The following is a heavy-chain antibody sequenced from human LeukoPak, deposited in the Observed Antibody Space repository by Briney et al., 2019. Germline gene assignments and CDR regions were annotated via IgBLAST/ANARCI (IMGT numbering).Heavy chain of an antibody. Sequence: ASVKVSCKASGYTFTSYAMHWVRQAPGQRLEWMGWINAGNGNTKYSQNFQGRVTITRDTSASTAYMGLSSLRSEDTAVYYCARGPSQYDILTGSNWFDPWGQGTLVTVSS. CDR3: ARGPSQYDILTGSNWFDP. CDR1: GYTFTSYA. D-gene: IGHD3-9*01. J-gene: IGHJ5*02. CDR2: INAGNGNT. V-gene: IGHV1-3*01.